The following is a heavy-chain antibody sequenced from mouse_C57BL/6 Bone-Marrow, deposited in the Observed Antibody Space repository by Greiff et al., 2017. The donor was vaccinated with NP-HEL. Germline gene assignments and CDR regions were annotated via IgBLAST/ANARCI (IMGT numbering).Heavy chain of an antibody. CDR2: IHPNSGST. V-gene: IGHV1-64*01. D-gene: IGHD2-4*01. CDR3: ARGAMIRCAMDY. CDR1: GYTFTSYW. Sequence: QVQLQQSGAELVKPGASVKLSCKASGYTFTSYWMHWVKQRPGQGLEWIGMIHPNSGSTNYNEKFKSKATLTVDKSSSTAYMQLSSLTSEDSAVYYCARGAMIRCAMDYWGQGTSVTVSS. J-gene: IGHJ4*01.